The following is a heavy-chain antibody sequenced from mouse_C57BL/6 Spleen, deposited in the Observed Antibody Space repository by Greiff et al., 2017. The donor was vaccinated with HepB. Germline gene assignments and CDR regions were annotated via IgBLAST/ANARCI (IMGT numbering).Heavy chain of an antibody. CDR2: IDPETGGT. Sequence: VQLQQSGAELVRPGASVTLSCKASGYTFTDYEMHWVKQTPVHGLEWIGAIDPETGGTAYNQKFKGKAILTADKSSSTAYMELRSLTSEDSAVYYCTRGYGSFFAMDYWGQGTSVTVSS. V-gene: IGHV1-15*01. J-gene: IGHJ4*01. CDR3: TRGYGSFFAMDY. CDR1: GYTFTDYE. D-gene: IGHD1-1*01.